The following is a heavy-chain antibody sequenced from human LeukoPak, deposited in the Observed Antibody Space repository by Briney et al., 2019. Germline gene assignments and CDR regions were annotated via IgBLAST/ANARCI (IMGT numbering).Heavy chain of an antibody. CDR1: RGSVSSSTYY. CDR3: TAEKNGSPHY. CDR2: IYYTGGT. V-gene: IGHV4-39*07. Sequence: PSETLSLTCTVSRGSVSSSTYYWSWVRQPPGKGLEWIASIYYTGGTYYNPSLKSRVTISLDMSKNEFFLTMTSVTAADTAVYFCTAEKNGSPHYWGQGTQVTVSS. D-gene: IGHD2-8*01. J-gene: IGHJ4*02.